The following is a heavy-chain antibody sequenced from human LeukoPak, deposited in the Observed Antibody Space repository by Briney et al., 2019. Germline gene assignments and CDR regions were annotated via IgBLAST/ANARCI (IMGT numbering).Heavy chain of an antibody. CDR3: ARGGDDFWSGYRRLNWFDP. CDR2: IIPIFGTA. V-gene: IGHV1-69*05. Sequence: ASVKVSCKASGGTFSSYAISWVRQAPGQGLEWMGRIIPIFGTANYAQKFQGRVTITTDESTSTAYMELSSLRSEDTAVYYCARGGDDFWSGYRRLNWFDPWGQGTLVTVSS. J-gene: IGHJ5*02. D-gene: IGHD3-3*01. CDR1: GGTFSSYA.